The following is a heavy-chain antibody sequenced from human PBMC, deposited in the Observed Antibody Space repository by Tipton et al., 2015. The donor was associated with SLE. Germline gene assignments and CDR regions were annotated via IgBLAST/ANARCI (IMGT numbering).Heavy chain of an antibody. Sequence: QVQLVQSGPEVKKPGASVKVSCKASGYTFTTYGISWVRQAPGQGLEWMGWISAYNGNTNYAQKFRGRVSMTRTTSTGTAYMELSSLTSEDTAIYYCARRNSGHALWSGSSDFWGQGTMVTVSS. CDR2: ISAYNGNT. CDR1: GYTFTTYG. V-gene: IGHV1-18*01. CDR3: ARRNSGHALWSGSSDF. D-gene: IGHD3-3*01. J-gene: IGHJ4*02.